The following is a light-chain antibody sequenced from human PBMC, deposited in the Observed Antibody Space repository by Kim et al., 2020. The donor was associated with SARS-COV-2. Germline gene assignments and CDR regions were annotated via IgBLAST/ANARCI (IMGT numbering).Light chain of an antibody. Sequence: SYELTQPPSVSVSPGQTASITCSGDKLGDKYACWYQQKPGQSPVLVIYQDSKRPSGIPERFSGSNSGNTATLTISGTQAMDEADYYCQAWDSSTKVVFVVGTQLTIL. CDR2: QDS. CDR3: QAWDSSTKVV. J-gene: IGLJ2*01. V-gene: IGLV3-1*01. CDR1: KLGDKY.